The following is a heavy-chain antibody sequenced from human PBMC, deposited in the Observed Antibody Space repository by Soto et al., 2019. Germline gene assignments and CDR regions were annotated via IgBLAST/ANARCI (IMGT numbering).Heavy chain of an antibody. D-gene: IGHD2-2*01. CDR2: LDPSDSYT. CDR3: ASSPRGYCSSTSCRELGNYYGMDV. CDR1: GYSFPSYW. Sequence: GDSLKISSKASGYSFPSYWISWVRQMPGNGLEWMGRLDPSDSYTNYSPSFQGHVTISADKSISTAYLQWSSLKASDTAMYYCASSPRGYCSSTSCRELGNYYGMDVWGQGT. J-gene: IGHJ6*02. V-gene: IGHV5-10-1*01.